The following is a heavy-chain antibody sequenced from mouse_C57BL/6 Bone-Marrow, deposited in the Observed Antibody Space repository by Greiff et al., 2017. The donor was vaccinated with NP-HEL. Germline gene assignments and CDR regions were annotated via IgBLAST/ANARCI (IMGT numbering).Heavy chain of an antibody. D-gene: IGHD1-1*01. CDR2: IYPGNSDT. V-gene: IGHV1-5*01. J-gene: IGHJ1*03. Sequence: VQLKQSGTVLARPGASVKMSCKTSGYTFTSYWMHWVKQRPGQGLEWIGAIYPGNSDTSYNQKFKGKAKLTAVTSASTAYMGLSSLTNEDSAVYYCTRNYGSSYWYFDVWGTGTTVTVSS. CDR3: TRNYGSSYWYFDV. CDR1: GYTFTSYW.